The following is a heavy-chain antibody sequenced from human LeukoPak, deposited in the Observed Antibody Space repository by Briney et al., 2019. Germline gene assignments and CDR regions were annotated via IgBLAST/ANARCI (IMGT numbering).Heavy chain of an antibody. CDR2: INHSGST. J-gene: IGHJ5*02. Sequence: PSETLSLTCAVYGGSFSGYYWSWIRQPPGKGLEWIREINHSGSTNYNPSLKSRVTISVDTSKNQFSLKLSSVTAADTAVYYCARVGIAAAGTVPKGWFDPWGQGTLVTVSS. CDR3: ARVGIAAAGTVPKGWFDP. D-gene: IGHD6-13*01. CDR1: GGSFSGYY. V-gene: IGHV4-34*01.